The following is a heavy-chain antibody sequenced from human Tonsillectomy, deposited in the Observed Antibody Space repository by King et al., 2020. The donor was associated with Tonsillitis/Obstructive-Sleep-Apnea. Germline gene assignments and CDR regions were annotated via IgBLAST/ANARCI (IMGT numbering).Heavy chain of an antibody. CDR1: GYTFTDYY. CDR3: ARDRPHNWFDP. CDR2: IYPQSGGT. V-gene: IGHV1-2*02. Sequence: VQLVESGAEVKNPGASVKVSCKASGYTFTDYYLHWVRQAPGQGLEWMGCIYPQSGGTNYAQNFQGRVTMTRDTSISTAYMELTRLGSDDTAVYYCARDRPHNWFDPWGQGTLVTVSS. J-gene: IGHJ5*02.